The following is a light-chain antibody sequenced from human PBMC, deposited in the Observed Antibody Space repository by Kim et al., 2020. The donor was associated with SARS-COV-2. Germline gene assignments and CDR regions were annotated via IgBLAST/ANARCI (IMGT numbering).Light chain of an antibody. V-gene: IGKV1-27*01. CDR1: QGINTY. Sequence: ASVGDRVTSTCRASQGINTYLAWYQQKPGKVPKLLIYGASALHSGVPSRFSGSGSGTDFTLTISSLQPEDVATYYCQKYNSAPWTFGQGTKVDIK. CDR2: GAS. J-gene: IGKJ1*01. CDR3: QKYNSAPWT.